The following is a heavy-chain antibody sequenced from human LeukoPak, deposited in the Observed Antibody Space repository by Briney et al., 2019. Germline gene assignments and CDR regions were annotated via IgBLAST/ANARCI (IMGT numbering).Heavy chain of an antibody. Sequence: ASVKVSCKASGYTFTSYDIYWVRQATGQGLEWMGWMNPNSGNTGYAQKFQGRVTMTRNTSISTAYMELSSLRSEDTAVYYCARGGSRGGAVDYWGQGTLVTVSS. CDR1: GYTFTSYD. CDR2: MNPNSGNT. J-gene: IGHJ4*02. CDR3: ARGGSRGGAVDY. D-gene: IGHD3-16*01. V-gene: IGHV1-8*01.